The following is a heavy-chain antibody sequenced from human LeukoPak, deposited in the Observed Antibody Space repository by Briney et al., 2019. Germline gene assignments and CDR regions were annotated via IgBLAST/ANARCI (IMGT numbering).Heavy chain of an antibody. CDR2: MREDGSII. CDR3: ARDQIAAAGTPWSGDKDAFDI. Sequence: AGGSLRLSCAASGFPFNVQTMSWVRQAPGKGLDWVASMREDGSIINYVDSVKGRFTISRDNPKNSLYLQMNSLRAEDTAVYYCARDQIAAAGTPWSGDKDAFDIWGQGTMVTVSS. D-gene: IGHD6-13*01. CDR1: GFPFNVQT. V-gene: IGHV3-7*01. J-gene: IGHJ3*02.